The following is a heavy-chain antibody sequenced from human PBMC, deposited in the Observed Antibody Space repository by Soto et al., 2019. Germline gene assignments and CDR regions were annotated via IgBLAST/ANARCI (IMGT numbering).Heavy chain of an antibody. CDR2: IWYDGSNK. Sequence: GGSLRLSCAASGFTFSSYGMHWVRQAPGKGLEWVAVIWYDGSNKYYADSVKGRFTISRDNSKNTLYLQMNSLRAEDTAVYYCARDIPPPAASSESGYMDVWGKGTTVTVSS. D-gene: IGHD2-2*01. CDR1: GFTFSSYG. V-gene: IGHV3-33*01. CDR3: ARDIPPPAASSESGYMDV. J-gene: IGHJ6*03.